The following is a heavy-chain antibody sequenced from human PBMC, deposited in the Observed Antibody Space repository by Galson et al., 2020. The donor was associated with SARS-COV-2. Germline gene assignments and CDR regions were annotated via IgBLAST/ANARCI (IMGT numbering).Heavy chain of an antibody. J-gene: IGHJ6*03. CDR1: GYTFTSYG. D-gene: IGHD3-3*01. CDR3: ARWFGVVIIPHYYYYMDV. CDR2: ISAYNGNT. Sequence: KVSCKASGYTFTSYGISWVRQAPGQGLEWMGWISAYNGNTNYAQKLQGRVTMTTDTSTSTAYMELRSLRSDDTAVYYCARWFGVVIIPHYYYYMDVWGKGTTVTVSS. V-gene: IGHV1-18*01.